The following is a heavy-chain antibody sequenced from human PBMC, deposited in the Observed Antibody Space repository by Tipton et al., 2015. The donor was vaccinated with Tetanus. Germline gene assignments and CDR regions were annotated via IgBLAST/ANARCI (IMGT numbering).Heavy chain of an antibody. CDR1: GFTFSSYA. CDR2: ISYDGSSN. Sequence: SLRLSCAASGFTFSSYAMHWVRQAPGKGLEWVAVISYDGSSNYYADSVKGRFTISRDNSKNTLYLQMNSLRAEDTAVYYCARDPYGDSPNYFDYWGQGTLVTVSS. V-gene: IGHV3-30*04. D-gene: IGHD4-17*01. J-gene: IGHJ4*02. CDR3: ARDPYGDSPNYFDY.